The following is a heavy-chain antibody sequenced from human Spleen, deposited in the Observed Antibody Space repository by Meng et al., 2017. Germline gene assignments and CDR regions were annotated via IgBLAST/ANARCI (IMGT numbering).Heavy chain of an antibody. V-gene: IGHV3-30*05. CDR1: GFTFSSYS. J-gene: IGHJ4*02. CDR2: ISYDGSNK. CDR3: ARDNYSSGLGGQNDY. Sequence: GGSLRLSCAASGFTFSSYSMNWVRQAPGKGLEWVAVISYDGSNKYYADSVKGRFTISRDNSKNTLYLQMNSLRAEDTAVYYCARDNYSSGLGGQNDYWGQGTLVTVSS. D-gene: IGHD6-19*01.